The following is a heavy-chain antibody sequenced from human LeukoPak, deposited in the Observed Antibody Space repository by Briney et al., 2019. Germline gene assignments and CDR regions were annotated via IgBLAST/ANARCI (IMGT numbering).Heavy chain of an antibody. V-gene: IGHV3-48*01. CDR3: ARDPGYGYSGAFDI. D-gene: IGHD5-18*01. Sequence: GGSLRLSCEVSGFTFSTYSMNWVRQAPGKGLEWVSYVTGTSSPIYYADSVKGRFTISRDNAMNSLYLQMNSLRAEDTAVYYCARDPGYGYSGAFDIWGQGTMVTVSS. CDR2: VTGTSSPI. CDR1: GFTFSTYS. J-gene: IGHJ3*02.